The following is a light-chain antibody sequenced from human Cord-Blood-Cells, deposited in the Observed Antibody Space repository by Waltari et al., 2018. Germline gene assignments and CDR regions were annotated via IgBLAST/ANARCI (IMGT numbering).Light chain of an antibody. V-gene: IGLV1-47*01. CDR1: SSNIGSNY. CDR2: RND. Sequence: QSVLTQPPSASGTPGQRVTISCSGSSSNIGSNYVYWYQQLPGTAPKLLIYRNDQRPSGVPDLFSGSKSGASASLAISGLRSEDEAEYYCAAWDDSLSGWVFGGGTKLTVL. J-gene: IGLJ3*02. CDR3: AAWDDSLSGWV.